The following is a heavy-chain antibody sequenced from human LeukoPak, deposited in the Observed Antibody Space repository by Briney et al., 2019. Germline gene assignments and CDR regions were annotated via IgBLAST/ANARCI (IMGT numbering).Heavy chain of an antibody. CDR2: IYYSGST. CDR3: ARVGGVYCSAGSCYSDQH. V-gene: IGHV4-39*07. D-gene: IGHD2-15*01. Sequence: SETLSLTCTVSGGSISSSSYYWGWIRQPPGKGLERIGSIYYSGSTNYNPSLKSRVTISVDTSKNQFSLKLSSVTAADTAVYYCARVGGVYCSAGSCYSDQHWGQGTLVTVSS. CDR1: GGSISSSSYY. J-gene: IGHJ1*01.